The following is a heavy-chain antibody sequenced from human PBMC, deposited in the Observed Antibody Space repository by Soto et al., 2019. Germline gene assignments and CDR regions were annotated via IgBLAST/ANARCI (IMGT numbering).Heavy chain of an antibody. V-gene: IGHV4-30-4*01. D-gene: IGHD3-10*01. CDR3: ARFPLWFGELYERNWFDP. Sequence: KPSETLSLTCTVSGGSISSGDCYWSWIRLPPGKGLEWIGYIYYSGSTYYNPSLKSRVTISVDTSKNQFSLKLSSVTAADTAVYYCARFPLWFGELYERNWFDPWGQGTLVTVSS. CDR2: IYYSGST. CDR1: GGSISSGDCY. J-gene: IGHJ5*02.